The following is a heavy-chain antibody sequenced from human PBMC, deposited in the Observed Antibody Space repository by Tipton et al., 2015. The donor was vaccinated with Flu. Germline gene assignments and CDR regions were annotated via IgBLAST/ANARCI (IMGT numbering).Heavy chain of an antibody. Sequence: QLVQSGGGVVQPGRSLRLSCAASGFTFSSYAMNWVRQAPGKGLEWVAVISYDGSNKYYADSVKGRFAISRDNSKNTLYLQMNSLRAEDTAVYYCARSVPIQGYCSGGGCYWGYFDYWGQGTLVTVSS. J-gene: IGHJ4*02. V-gene: IGHV3-30*09. D-gene: IGHD2-15*01. CDR3: ARSVPIQGYCSGGGCYWGYFDY. CDR2: ISYDGSNK. CDR1: GFTFSSYA.